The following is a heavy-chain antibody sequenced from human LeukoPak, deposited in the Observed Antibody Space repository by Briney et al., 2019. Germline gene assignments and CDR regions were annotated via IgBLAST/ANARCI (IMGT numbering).Heavy chain of an antibody. Sequence: GGSLRLSCAASGFTVSSNYMSWVRQAPGKGLEWVSVIYSGGSTYYADSVKGRFTISRDNSKNTLYLQMNSLRAEDTAVYYCARDEGFYGSALNDYWGQGTLVTVSS. V-gene: IGHV3-66*01. J-gene: IGHJ4*02. CDR2: IYSGGST. D-gene: IGHD4-17*01. CDR3: ARDEGFYGSALNDY. CDR1: GFTVSSNY.